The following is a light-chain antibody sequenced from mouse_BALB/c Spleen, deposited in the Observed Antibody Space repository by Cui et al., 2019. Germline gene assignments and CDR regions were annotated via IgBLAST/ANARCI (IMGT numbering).Light chain of an antibody. CDR3: QQWSSEVT. CDR1: SSVSY. J-gene: IGKJ4*01. CDR2: ETS. Sequence: QIVLTQSPAIMSASPGEKVTMTCTASSSVSYMYWYQQKPGSSPIILIYETSNLASGVTVRFRGSGSGTSSSLTIRRMEAEDAGTYYWQQWSSEVTVGSGTKLEIK. V-gene: IGKV4-55*01.